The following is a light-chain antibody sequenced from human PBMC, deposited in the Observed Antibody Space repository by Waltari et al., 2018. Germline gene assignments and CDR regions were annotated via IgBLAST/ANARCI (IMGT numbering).Light chain of an antibody. CDR2: DVP. J-gene: IGLJ3*02. V-gene: IGLV2-14*03. CDR3: CSYRRSSTWV. Sequence: QRHTGNAPQLLFHDVPRQPSGVSNRFSASRSASTASLTISRLQAEDEADYYCCSYRRSSTWVFGEGTKLTVL.